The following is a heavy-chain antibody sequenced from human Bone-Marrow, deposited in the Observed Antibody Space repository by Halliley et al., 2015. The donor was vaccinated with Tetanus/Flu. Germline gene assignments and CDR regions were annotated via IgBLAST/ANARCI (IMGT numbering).Heavy chain of an antibody. D-gene: IGHD2-15*01. CDR3: ARGGGWTDY. CDR2: IYYSGST. V-gene: IGHV4-59*13. J-gene: IGHJ4*02. Sequence: PGRGLEWIGYIYYSGSTNYNPSLESRVPMSVDTSRNQFSLNLRSLTAADTAIYYCARGGGWTDYWGQGTLVTVSS.